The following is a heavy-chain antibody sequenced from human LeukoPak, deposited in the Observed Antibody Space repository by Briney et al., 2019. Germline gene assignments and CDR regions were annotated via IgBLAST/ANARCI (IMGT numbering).Heavy chain of an antibody. J-gene: IGHJ4*02. Sequence: PSETLSLTCAVYGGSFSGYYWSWIRQPPGKGLEWIGEINHSGSTNYNPSLKSRVTISVDTSKNQFSLKLSSVTAADTAVYYCARASIIRYFDYWGQGTLVTVSS. D-gene: IGHD2/OR15-2a*01. CDR2: INHSGST. CDR1: GGSFSGYY. CDR3: ARASIIRYFDY. V-gene: IGHV4-34*01.